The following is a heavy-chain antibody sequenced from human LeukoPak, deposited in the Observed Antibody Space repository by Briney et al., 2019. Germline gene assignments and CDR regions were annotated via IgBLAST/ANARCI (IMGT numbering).Heavy chain of an antibody. CDR1: GVSISSSNSY. CDR2: IYYTGNT. D-gene: IGHD6-13*01. J-gene: IGHJ4*02. Sequence: SETLSLTCSVSGVSISSSNSYWGWIRQPPGKGLEWIGSIYYTGNTYYNASLKSRVTISIDTSKNQFSLKLTSVTAADTAVYYCARDLGSSSWPYYFDYWGQGTLVTVSS. CDR3: ARDLGSSSWPYYFDY. V-gene: IGHV4-39*02.